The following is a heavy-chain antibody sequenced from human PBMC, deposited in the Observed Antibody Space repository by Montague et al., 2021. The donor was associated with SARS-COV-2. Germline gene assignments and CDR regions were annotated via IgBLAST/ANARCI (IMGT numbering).Heavy chain of an antibody. CDR3: AKAHYYGSSGYDN. D-gene: IGHD3-22*01. V-gene: IGHV3-9*01. CDR2: ISWNSGSI. Sequence: SLRLSCAASGFTFDDSAMHWVRQAPGKGLEWVSGISWNSGSIGYADSVKGRFTISRDNAKNSLYLQMNSLRAEDTALYYCAKAHYYGSSGYDNWGQGTRVTVSS. J-gene: IGHJ4*02. CDR1: GFTFDDSA.